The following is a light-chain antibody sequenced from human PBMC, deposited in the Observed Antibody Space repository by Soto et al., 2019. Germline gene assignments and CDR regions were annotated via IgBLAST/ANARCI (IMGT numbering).Light chain of an antibody. CDR3: QQYYSTPRT. V-gene: IGKV4-1*01. CDR1: HRLVYNSDNKNY. Sequence: DIVMTQSPASLALSLGEMATINFKSIHRLVYNSDNKNYLAWYQQKPGQPPKVLIYWASTRESGVPDRFSGSGSGTDFTLTISSLQAEDVAVYYCQQYYSTPRTFGQGTKVDI. CDR2: WAS. J-gene: IGKJ1*01.